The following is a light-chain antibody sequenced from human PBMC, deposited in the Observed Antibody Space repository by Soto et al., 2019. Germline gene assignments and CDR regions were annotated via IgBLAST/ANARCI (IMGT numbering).Light chain of an antibody. V-gene: IGLV1-40*01. J-gene: IGLJ3*02. CDR2: GNS. CDR1: SSNIGAGYD. CDR3: QSYDSSLSAWV. Sequence: QSVLTQPPSVSGAPGQRVTISCTGSSSNIGAGYDVHWYQHLPGTAPKLLIYGNSNRPSGVPDRFSGSKSGTSASLAITGLQAEDEADYYCQSYDSSLSAWVFGGGTKVTAL.